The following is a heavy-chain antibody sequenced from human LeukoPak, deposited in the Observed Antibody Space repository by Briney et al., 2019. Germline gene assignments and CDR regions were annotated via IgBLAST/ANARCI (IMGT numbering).Heavy chain of an antibody. CDR3: ARGTSSGWYENWFDP. CDR1: GFTFSSYG. D-gene: IGHD6-19*01. V-gene: IGHV3-33*01. Sequence: GGSLRLSCAASGFTFSSYGMHWVRQAPRKGLEWVAVIWYDGSNKYYADSVKGRFTISRDNSKNTLYLQMNSLRAEDTAVYYCARGTSSGWYENWFDPWGQGTLVTVSS. CDR2: IWYDGSNK. J-gene: IGHJ5*02.